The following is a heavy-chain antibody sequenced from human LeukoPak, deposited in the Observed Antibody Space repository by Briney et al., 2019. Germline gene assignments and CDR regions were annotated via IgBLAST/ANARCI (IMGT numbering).Heavy chain of an antibody. CDR3: ARVSERGYSGYGEYDY. D-gene: IGHD5-12*01. Sequence: GESLKISCKGSGYSFTSYWIGWVRQMPGKGLEWIGIIYPGDSDTRYSPSFQGQVTISADKSISTAYLQWSSLKASDTAMYYCARVSERGYSGYGEYDYWGQGTLVTVSS. V-gene: IGHV5-51*01. J-gene: IGHJ4*02. CDR2: IYPGDSDT. CDR1: GYSFTSYW.